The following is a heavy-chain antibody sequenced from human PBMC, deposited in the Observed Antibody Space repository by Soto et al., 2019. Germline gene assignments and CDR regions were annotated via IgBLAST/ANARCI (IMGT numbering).Heavy chain of an antibody. J-gene: IGHJ4*02. CDR1: GFSFTDYY. D-gene: IGHD3-10*01. V-gene: IGHV3-11*01. Sequence: PGGSLRLSCAASGFSFTDYYMSWIRQAPGKGLEWVSYISGSGSSIYYADSVKGRFTISRDNAKNSMYLQLNSLRAEDTAVYYCARGLYGSGSFFPIYYFDYWGQGTLVTVSS. CDR3: ARGLYGSGSFFPIYYFDY. CDR2: ISGSGSSI.